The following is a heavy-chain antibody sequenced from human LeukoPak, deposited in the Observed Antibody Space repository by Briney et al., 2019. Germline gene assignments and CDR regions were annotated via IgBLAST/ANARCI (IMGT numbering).Heavy chain of an antibody. Sequence: PGRSLRLSCAASGFTFSSYGMHWVRQAPGKGLEWVAVIWYDGSNKYYADSVKGRFTISRDNSKNTLYLQMNSLRAEDTAVYYCAKDEGIAARRDYYYYMDVWGKGTTVTVSS. V-gene: IGHV3-33*03. J-gene: IGHJ6*03. CDR2: IWYDGSNK. D-gene: IGHD6-6*01. CDR3: AKDEGIAARRDYYYYMDV. CDR1: GFTFSSYG.